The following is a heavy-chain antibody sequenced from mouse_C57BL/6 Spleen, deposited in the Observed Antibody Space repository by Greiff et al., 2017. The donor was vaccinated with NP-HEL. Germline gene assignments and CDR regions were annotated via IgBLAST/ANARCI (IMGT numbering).Heavy chain of an antibody. CDR1: GYTFTDYY. D-gene: IGHD1-1*01. Sequence: EVQLQQSGPELVNPGASVKISCKASGYTFTDYYMNWVKQSHGKSLEWIGDINPNNGGTSYNQKFKGKATLTVDKSSSTAYMELRSLTSEDSAVYYCARRGVATDYWGQGTTLTVSS. J-gene: IGHJ2*01. CDR2: INPNNGGT. CDR3: ARRGVATDY. V-gene: IGHV1-26*01.